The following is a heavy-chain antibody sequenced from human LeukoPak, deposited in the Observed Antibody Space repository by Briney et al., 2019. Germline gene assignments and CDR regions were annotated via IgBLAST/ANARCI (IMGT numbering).Heavy chain of an antibody. V-gene: IGHV3-7*01. CDR3: ARVESGSGRD. Sequence: PGGSLRLSCTASGFAFSDYWMTWARQTPGKGLEWVANIKEDGSEKYYVDSVRGRFTISRDNAKNSLYPQMNNLRAEDTAVYYCARVESGSGRDWGQGTLVTVSS. J-gene: IGHJ4*02. CDR1: GFAFSDYW. D-gene: IGHD1-26*01. CDR2: IKEDGSEK.